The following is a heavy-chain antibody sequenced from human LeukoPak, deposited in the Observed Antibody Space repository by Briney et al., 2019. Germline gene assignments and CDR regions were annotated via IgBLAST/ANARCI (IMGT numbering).Heavy chain of an antibody. CDR3: ARGLYYYDSSGYYHYFDY. V-gene: IGHV1-2*04. CDR1: GYTFTGYY. D-gene: IGHD3-22*01. Sequence: GASVKVSCKASGYTFTGYYMHWVRQAPGQGLEWMGWINPNSGGTNYAQKFQGWVTMTRDTSISTAYMELSRLRSDDTAVYYCARGLYYYDSSGYYHYFDYWGQGTLVTVSS. J-gene: IGHJ4*02. CDR2: INPNSGGT.